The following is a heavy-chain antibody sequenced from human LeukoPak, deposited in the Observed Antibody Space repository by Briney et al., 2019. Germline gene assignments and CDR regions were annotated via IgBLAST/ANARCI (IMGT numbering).Heavy chain of an antibody. CDR1: GFTLSNHW. CDR3: ARDRGGGMDV. J-gene: IGHJ6*04. D-gene: IGHD4-23*01. V-gene: IGHV3-7*01. Sequence: GGSLRLSCAASGFTLSNHWMSWVRQAPGKGLEWVANIKQDGSETYYVDSVKGRVTISRDNAKNSVYLQMSSLRVEDTAVYYCARDRGGGMDVWGKGITVTVSS. CDR2: IKQDGSET.